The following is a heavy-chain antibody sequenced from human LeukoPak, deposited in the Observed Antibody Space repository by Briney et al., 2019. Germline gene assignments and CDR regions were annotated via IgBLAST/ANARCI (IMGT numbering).Heavy chain of an antibody. CDR1: GFTFSSYA. D-gene: IGHD2-2*01. Sequence: PGRCLRLSCAASGFTFSSYAMQWVRQAAGRGREWVAVISYVGSNKYYADSVKGPLTISRDNSKNTLYLQMNSLRAEDPCVYYRASGHIVVVPAIEETDGSFDYWGQGTLVTVSS. V-gene: IGHV3-30*01. CDR2: ISYVGSNK. CDR3: ASGHIVVVPAIEETDGSFDY. J-gene: IGHJ4*02.